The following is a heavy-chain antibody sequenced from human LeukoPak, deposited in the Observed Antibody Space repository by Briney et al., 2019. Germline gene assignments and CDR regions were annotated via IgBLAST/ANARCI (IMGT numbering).Heavy chain of an antibody. V-gene: IGHV3-30*18. Sequence: GRSLRLSCAASGFTFSSYGMHWVRQATGKGLVWVVVISYDGSNKYYAESVKGLFTISRDNSKNTLYLQMNSLRAEDTGVYYCAKDEPYSSGWYSGYYFDYWGQGTLVTVSS. CDR3: AKDEPYSSGWYSGYYFDY. D-gene: IGHD6-19*01. CDR1: GFTFSSYG. CDR2: ISYDGSNK. J-gene: IGHJ4*02.